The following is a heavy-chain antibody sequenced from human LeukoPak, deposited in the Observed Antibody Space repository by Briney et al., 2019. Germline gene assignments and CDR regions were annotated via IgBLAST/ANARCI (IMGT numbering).Heavy chain of an antibody. CDR2: ISSGSSYI. V-gene: IGHV3-21*01. CDR3: ARDFRAVAESYYYYYMDV. J-gene: IGHJ6*03. CDR1: GFTFSSHA. D-gene: IGHD6-19*01. Sequence: PGGSLRLSCAASGFTFSSHAMNWVRQAPGKGLEWVSSISSGSSYIYYADSVRGRFTISRDNAKNSLYLRMNSLRAEDTAVYYCARDFRAVAESYYYYYMDVWGKGTTVTVSS.